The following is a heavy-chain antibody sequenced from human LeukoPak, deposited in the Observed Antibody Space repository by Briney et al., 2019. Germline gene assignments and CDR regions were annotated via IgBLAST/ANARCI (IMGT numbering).Heavy chain of an antibody. CDR1: GFTFNTHG. D-gene: IGHD6-6*01. V-gene: IGHV3-7*01. J-gene: IGHJ4*01. CDR3: VRALGSSSADY. CDR2: IKQDGSEK. Sequence: QPGGSLRLSCAASGFTFNTHGMRWVRQAPGKGLEWVANIKQDGSEKYYVDSVEGRFTISRDNAKNSVSLQMNSLRGEDTAVYYCVRALGSSSADYWGQGTLVTVSS.